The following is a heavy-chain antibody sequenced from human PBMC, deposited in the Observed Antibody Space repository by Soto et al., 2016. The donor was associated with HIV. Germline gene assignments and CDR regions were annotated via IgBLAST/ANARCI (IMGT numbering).Heavy chain of an antibody. D-gene: IGHD5-12*01. V-gene: IGHV3-21*01. CDR3: ARAYVAYGMDV. J-gene: IGHJ6*02. CDR1: GFTFSSYS. Sequence: EVQLVESGGGLVKPGGSQRLSCAASGFTFSSYSMNWVRQAPGKGLEWVSSISSSSSYIYYADSVKGRFTISRDNAKNSVYLQMNSLRAEDTGXYYCARAYVAYGMDVWGQGDHGSPSL. CDR2: ISSSSSYI.